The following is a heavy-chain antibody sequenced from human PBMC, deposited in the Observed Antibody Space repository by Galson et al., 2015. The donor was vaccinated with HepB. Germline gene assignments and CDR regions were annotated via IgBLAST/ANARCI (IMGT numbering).Heavy chain of an antibody. Sequence: SLRLSCAASGFTFSNYGMSWVRQAPGKGLECVSGISGGGGSTNYADSVKGRFTISRDNSRNTLYLQVNSLRAEDTAVYYCARSSGYSYVNYFDYWGQGTLVSVSS. CDR3: ARSSGYSYVNYFDY. CDR1: GFTFSNYG. J-gene: IGHJ4*02. V-gene: IGHV3-23*01. D-gene: IGHD5-18*01. CDR2: ISGGGGST.